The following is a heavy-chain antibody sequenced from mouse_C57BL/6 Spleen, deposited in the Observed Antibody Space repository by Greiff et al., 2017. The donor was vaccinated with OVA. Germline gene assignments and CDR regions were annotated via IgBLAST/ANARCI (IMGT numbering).Heavy chain of an antibody. CDR1: GYTFTDYY. D-gene: IGHD1-1*01. J-gene: IGHJ4*01. CDR3: ALGTYYYGSSYAMDY. CDR2: INPNNGGT. Sequence: EVQLQQSGPELVKPGASVKISCKASGYTFTDYYMNWVKQSHGKSLEWIGDINPNNGGTSYNQKFKGKATLTVDKSSSTAYMELRSLTSEDSAVYYCALGTYYYGSSYAMDYWGQGTSVTVSS. V-gene: IGHV1-26*01.